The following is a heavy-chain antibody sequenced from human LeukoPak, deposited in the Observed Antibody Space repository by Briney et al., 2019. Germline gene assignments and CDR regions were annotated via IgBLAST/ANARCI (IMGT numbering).Heavy chain of an antibody. V-gene: IGHV1-18*01. CDR3: ARDRSGSWYYYDSSGSVFDY. J-gene: IGHJ4*02. D-gene: IGHD3-22*01. CDR2: ISAYNGNT. CDR1: GYTFTSYG. Sequence: ASVKVSCKAPGYTFTSYGISWVRQAPGQGLEWMGWISAYNGNTNYAQKLQGRVTMTTDTSTSTAYMELRSLRSDDTAVYYCARDRSGSWYYYDSSGSVFDYWGQGTLVTVSS.